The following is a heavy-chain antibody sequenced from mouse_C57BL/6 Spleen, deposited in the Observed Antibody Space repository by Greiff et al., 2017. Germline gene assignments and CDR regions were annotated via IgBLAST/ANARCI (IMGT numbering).Heavy chain of an antibody. CDR1: GYTFTDYY. CDR3: ASSLSDY. V-gene: IGHV1-26*01. J-gene: IGHJ2*01. Sequence: VQLQQSGPELVKPGASVKISCKASGYTFTDYYMNWVKQSHGKSLEWIGDINPNNGGTSYNQKFKGKATLTVDKSSSTAYMELRSLTSEDSAVYYCASSLSDYWGEGTTLTESS. D-gene: IGHD6-1*01. CDR2: INPNNGGT.